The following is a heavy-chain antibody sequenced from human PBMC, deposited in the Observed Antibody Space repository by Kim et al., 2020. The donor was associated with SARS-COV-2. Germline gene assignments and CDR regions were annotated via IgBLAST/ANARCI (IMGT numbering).Heavy chain of an antibody. CDR2: ISYDGSNK. D-gene: IGHD3-9*01. CDR1: GFTFSSYG. CDR3: AKDSGNVLRYFDWLGTLDY. Sequence: GGSLRLSCAASGFTFSSYGMHWVRQAPGKGLEWVAVISYDGSNKYYADSVKGRFTISRDNSKNTLYLQMNSLRAEDTAVYYCAKDSGNVLRYFDWLGTLDYWGQGTLVTVSS. J-gene: IGHJ4*02. V-gene: IGHV3-30*18.